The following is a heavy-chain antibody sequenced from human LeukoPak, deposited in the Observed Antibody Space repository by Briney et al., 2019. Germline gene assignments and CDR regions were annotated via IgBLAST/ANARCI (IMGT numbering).Heavy chain of an antibody. Sequence: GTLRLSCAASGLTFSSYGMSWVRQAPGKGLEWVSAISGSGGSTYYADSVKGRFTISRDNSKNTLYLQMNSLRAEDTAVYYCAKGYSYEFDPWGQGTLVTVSS. J-gene: IGHJ5*02. CDR2: ISGSGGST. CDR1: GLTFSSYG. V-gene: IGHV3-23*01. D-gene: IGHD5-18*01. CDR3: AKGYSYEFDP.